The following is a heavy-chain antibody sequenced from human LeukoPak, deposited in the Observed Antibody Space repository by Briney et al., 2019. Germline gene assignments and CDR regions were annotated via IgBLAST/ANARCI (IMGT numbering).Heavy chain of an antibody. CDR2: IKQDGSEK. D-gene: IGHD5-18*01. V-gene: IGHV3-7*01. CDR3: ARGRYIYKYLGFDS. J-gene: IGHJ4*02. CDR1: GFPFSSHW. Sequence: GGSLRLSCAASGFPFSSHWLSWFRQSPGKGLEWVANIKQDGSEKYYVDSVEGRFTVSRDNARNSLYLQMNSLRDEDTAIYYCARGRYIYKYLGFDSWGQGTLVTVSS.